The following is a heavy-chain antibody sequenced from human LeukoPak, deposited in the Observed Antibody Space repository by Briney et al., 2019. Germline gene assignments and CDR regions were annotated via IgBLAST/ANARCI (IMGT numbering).Heavy chain of an antibody. D-gene: IGHD2-15*01. CDR3: ARGADGVSSNSRGWFDP. CDR1: GFTFSRYW. V-gene: IGHV3-7*01. Sequence: QDGGSLRLSCAASGFTFSRYWMTWVRQAPGKGLEWVANIKQDGSEKYYVDSVKGRFTISRDNAKNSLYLQMNSLRAEDTAVYSCARGADGVSSNSRGWFDPWGQGTLVTVSS. J-gene: IGHJ5*02. CDR2: IKQDGSEK.